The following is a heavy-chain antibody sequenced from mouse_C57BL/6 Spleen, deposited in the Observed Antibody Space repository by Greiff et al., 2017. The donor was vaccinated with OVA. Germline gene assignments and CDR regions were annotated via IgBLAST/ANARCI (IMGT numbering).Heavy chain of an antibody. CDR3: ARGGGYDYYAMDY. V-gene: IGHV1-53*01. Sequence: VKLQQPGTELVKPGASVKLSCKASGYTFTSYWMHWVKQRPGQGLEWIGNINPSNGGTNYNEKFKSKATLTVDKSSSTAYMQLSSLTSEDSAVYYCARGGGYDYYAMDYWGQGTSVTVSS. CDR2: INPSNGGT. J-gene: IGHJ4*01. CDR1: GYTFTSYW. D-gene: IGHD2-2*01.